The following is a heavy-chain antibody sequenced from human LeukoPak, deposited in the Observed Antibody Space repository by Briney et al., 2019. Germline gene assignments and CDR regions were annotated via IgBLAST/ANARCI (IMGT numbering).Heavy chain of an antibody. V-gene: IGHV3-23*01. CDR3: AKEDRTPNWFDP. D-gene: IGHD1-14*01. CDR1: GFTFRNYA. CDR2: MNSESAT. Sequence: GGSLRLSCAASGFTFRNYAMSWVRQPPWKGLECVSAMNSESATYYSDSVKGRFIISRDNSRNTLYLRMNSLRAEDRAVYYCAKEDRTPNWFDPWGQGTLVTVSS. J-gene: IGHJ5*02.